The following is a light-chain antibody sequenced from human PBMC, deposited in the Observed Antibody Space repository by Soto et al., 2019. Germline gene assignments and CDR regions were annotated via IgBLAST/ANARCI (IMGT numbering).Light chain of an antibody. V-gene: IGKV3-20*01. J-gene: IGKJ1*01. CDR2: GAS. CDR1: QSVATSQ. CDR3: HQYLITPKT. Sequence: EIVLTQSPGTLSLSPGERATLFCRASQSVATSQLAWYQQKPGQAPRLLIGASSRATGVPDRFIASGSGTDFTLTISSLQAEDVAVYFCHQYLITPKTFGQGTRVEI.